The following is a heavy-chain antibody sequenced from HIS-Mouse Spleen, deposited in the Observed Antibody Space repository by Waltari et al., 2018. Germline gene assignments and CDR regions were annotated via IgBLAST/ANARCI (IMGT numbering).Heavy chain of an antibody. CDR1: GGSIRSSSSY. D-gene: IGHD6-13*01. J-gene: IGHJ2*01. CDR3: AREIPYSSSWYDWYFDL. V-gene: IGHV4-39*07. Sequence: QLQLQESGPGLVKPSATLALTCPVPGGSIRSSSSYRGWNRQPPGKGLEWIGSIYYSGSTYYNPSLKSRVTISVDTSKNQFSLKLSSVTAADTAVYYCAREIPYSSSWYDWYFDLWGRGTMVTGSS. CDR2: IYYSGST.